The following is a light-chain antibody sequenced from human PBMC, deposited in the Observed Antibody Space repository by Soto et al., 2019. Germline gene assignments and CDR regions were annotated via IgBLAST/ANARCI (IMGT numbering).Light chain of an antibody. J-gene: IGLJ1*01. V-gene: IGLV2-8*01. CDR3: SSYAGFNTYL. Sequence: QSGLTQPPSASGSPGQSVTISCTGTPSDVGGHISVSWYQKHPGKAPKLLIYEVGRRPSGVPDRFSGYKSGSTAFLIVSGLQAEDEAEYYCSSYAGFNTYLFGTGTKVTVL. CDR2: EVG. CDR1: PSDVGGHIS.